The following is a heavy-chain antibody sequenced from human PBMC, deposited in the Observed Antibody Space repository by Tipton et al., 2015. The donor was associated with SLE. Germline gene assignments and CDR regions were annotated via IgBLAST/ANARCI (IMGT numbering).Heavy chain of an antibody. CDR1: GDSISSGTYY. CDR2: TYPSGST. Sequence: TLSLTCSVSGDSISSGTYYWSWVRQPAGKGLEWIGRTYPSGSTNYNPSLKSRLTISVDTSKNQFSLKLSSVTAADTAVYYCARDPRGGDAFDIWGQGTMVTVSS. D-gene: IGHD3-10*01. CDR3: ARDPRGGDAFDI. V-gene: IGHV4-61*02. J-gene: IGHJ3*02.